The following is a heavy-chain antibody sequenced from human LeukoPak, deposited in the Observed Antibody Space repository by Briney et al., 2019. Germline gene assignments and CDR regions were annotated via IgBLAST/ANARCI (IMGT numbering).Heavy chain of an antibody. V-gene: IGHV3-48*02. CDR1: GFTFSTYS. J-gene: IGHJ4*02. CDR2: ISVSGGVR. D-gene: IGHD2/OR15-2a*01. CDR3: ARGRGYFYDQLDY. Sequence: GGSLRLSCAASGFTFSTYSMNWIRQAPGKGLEWVSYISVSGGVRSYADSVKGRFTISRDDARNSLYLQMNSLKDEDTAVYYCARGRGYFYDQLDYWGQGTLVTVSS.